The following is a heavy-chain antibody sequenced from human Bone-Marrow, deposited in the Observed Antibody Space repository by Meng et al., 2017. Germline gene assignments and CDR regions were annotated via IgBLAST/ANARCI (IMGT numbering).Heavy chain of an antibody. CDR3: ARASGYSGYGGFDY. J-gene: IGHJ4*02. CDR2: IKQDGSEK. D-gene: IGHD5-12*01. V-gene: IGHV3-7*01. Sequence: GESLKISCAASGFTFSSYAMHWVRQAPGKGLEWVANIKQDGSEKYYVDSVKGRFTISRDNAKNSLYLQMNSLRAEDTAVYYCARASGYSGYGGFDYWGQGTLVTVSS. CDR1: GFTFSSYA.